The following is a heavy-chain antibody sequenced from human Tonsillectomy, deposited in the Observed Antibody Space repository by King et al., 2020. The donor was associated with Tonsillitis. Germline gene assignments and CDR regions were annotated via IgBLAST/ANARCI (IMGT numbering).Heavy chain of an antibody. CDR2: ISYDGSNK. J-gene: IGHJ4*02. D-gene: IGHD2-2*01. Sequence: VQLVESGGGVVQPGRSLRLSCAASGFTFSSYGMHWVRQAPGKGLEWVAVISYDGSNKYYADSVKGRFTISRDNSKNTLYLQMNSLRAEDTAVYYCAKDQCSSTSCYSFDYWGQGTLVPVSS. V-gene: IGHV3-30*18. CDR3: AKDQCSSTSCYSFDY. CDR1: GFTFSSYG.